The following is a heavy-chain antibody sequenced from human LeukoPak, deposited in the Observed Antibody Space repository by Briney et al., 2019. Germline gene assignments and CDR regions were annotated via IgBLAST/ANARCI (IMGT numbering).Heavy chain of an antibody. V-gene: IGHV1-8*01. J-gene: IGHJ6*02. CDR1: GYTFTSYD. CDR3: ARGGSGDWLGRYYYYGMDV. D-gene: IGHD3-10*01. CDR2: MNPNSGNT. Sequence: ASVKVSCKASGYTFTSYDINWVRQATGQGLEWMGWMNPNSGNTGYAQKFQGRVTMTRNTSISTAYMELSSLRSEDTAVYYCARGGSGDWLGRYYYYGMDVWGQGTTVTVSS.